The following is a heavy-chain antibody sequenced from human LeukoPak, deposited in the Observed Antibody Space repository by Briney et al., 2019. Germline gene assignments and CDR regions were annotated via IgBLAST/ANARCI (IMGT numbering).Heavy chain of an antibody. D-gene: IGHD1-26*01. CDR3: AKGDGFGYFDY. CDR2: IDTNTGNP. J-gene: IGHJ4*02. CDR1: GYTFSTSA. Sequence: ASVKVSCKASGYTFSTSAINWVRQAPGQGLEYMGWIDTNTGNPTYAQGFTGQFVFSSDTSVSTAHLQINSLKAEDTAVYYCAKGDGFGYFDYWGQGTLVTVSS. V-gene: IGHV7-4-1*02.